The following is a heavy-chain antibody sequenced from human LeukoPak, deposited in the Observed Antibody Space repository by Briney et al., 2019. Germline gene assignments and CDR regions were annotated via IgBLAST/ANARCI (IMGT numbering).Heavy chain of an antibody. CDR2: INHSGST. D-gene: IGHD6-6*01. Sequence: PSETLSLTCAVSSYSISSGYYWGWIRQPPGKGLEWIGEINHSGSTNYNPSLKSRVTISVDTSKNQFSLKLSSVTAADTAVYYCARPSRYSSSSGFGYWGQGTLVTVSS. V-gene: IGHV4-38-2*01. CDR3: ARPSRYSSSSGFGY. J-gene: IGHJ4*02. CDR1: SYSISSGYY.